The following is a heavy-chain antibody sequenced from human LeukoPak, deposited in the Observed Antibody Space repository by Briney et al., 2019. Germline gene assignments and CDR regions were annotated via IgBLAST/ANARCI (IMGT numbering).Heavy chain of an antibody. Sequence: SETLSLTCAVSGGSISTYYWSWIRQPAGKGLEWIGRIYTSGSTNYNPSLKSRVTMSVDTSKNQFSLNLRSVTAADTAVYYCARLPGGDSSSEVAFDIWGQGTMVTVSS. CDR1: GGSISTYY. J-gene: IGHJ3*02. V-gene: IGHV4-4*07. CDR2: IYTSGST. D-gene: IGHD2-21*02. CDR3: ARLPGGDSSSEVAFDI.